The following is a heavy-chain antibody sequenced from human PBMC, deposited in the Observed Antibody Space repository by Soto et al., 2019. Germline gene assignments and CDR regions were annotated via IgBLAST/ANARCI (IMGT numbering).Heavy chain of an antibody. Sequence: QVHLVQSGAEVKKPGASVKVSCKASGYTFTSYGITWVRQAPGQGLEWMGWISAHNGNTDYAQKLQGRVIVTRDTSTSTAYMELRSLRSDDTYVYYCARGRYGDYWGQGALVTVSS. J-gene: IGHJ4*02. V-gene: IGHV1-18*01. CDR2: ISAHNGNT. D-gene: IGHD1-1*01. CDR1: GYTFTSYG. CDR3: ARGRYGDY.